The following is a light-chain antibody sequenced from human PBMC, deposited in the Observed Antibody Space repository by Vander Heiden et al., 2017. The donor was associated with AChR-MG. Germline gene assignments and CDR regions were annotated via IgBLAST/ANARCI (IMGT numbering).Light chain of an antibody. V-gene: IGKV3-15*01. CDR1: QRVSSN. CDR3: QQYNNWPRT. CDR2: GAS. J-gene: IGKJ5*01. Sequence: EIVMTPSPAPLSVYPGERATLSCRASQRVSSNLAWYQQKPGQAPRLLIYGASTRATGIPARFSGSGSGTEFTLTISRLQSEDFAVYYCQQYNNWPRTFGQGTRLEIK.